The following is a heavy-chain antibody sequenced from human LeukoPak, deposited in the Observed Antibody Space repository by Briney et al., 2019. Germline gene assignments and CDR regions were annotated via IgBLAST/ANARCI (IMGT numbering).Heavy chain of an antibody. CDR3: AREALAAAAQGFDP. J-gene: IGHJ5*02. V-gene: IGHV3-30*14. D-gene: IGHD6-13*01. Sequence: GGSLRLSCAASGFTFSSYAMHWVRQAPGKGLEWVAVISYDGSNKYYADSVKGRFTISRDNSKNTLHLQMNSLRAEDTAVYYCAREALAAAAQGFDPWGQGTLVTVSS. CDR1: GFTFSSYA. CDR2: ISYDGSNK.